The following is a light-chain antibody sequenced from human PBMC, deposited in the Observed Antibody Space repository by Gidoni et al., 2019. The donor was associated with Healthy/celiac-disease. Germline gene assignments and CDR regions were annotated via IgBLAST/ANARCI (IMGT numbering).Light chain of an antibody. CDR3: YSRDSSGKHLV. V-gene: IGLV3-19*01. Sequence: SSELTQAPAVSVALGQTVRITCQGDSLLSFYAGWYQQKAGQAPVLIIYIKNNRPAGVPDRFSGSTSGNTASLTSTGTQAEDEADYFCYSRDSSGKHLVFGGGTKLTVL. J-gene: IGLJ2*01. CDR1: SLLSFY. CDR2: IKN.